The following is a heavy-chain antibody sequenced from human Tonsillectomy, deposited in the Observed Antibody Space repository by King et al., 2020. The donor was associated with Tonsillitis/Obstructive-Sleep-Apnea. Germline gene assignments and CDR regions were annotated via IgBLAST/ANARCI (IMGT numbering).Heavy chain of an antibody. Sequence: QLQESGPGLVKPSETLSLTCTVSGGSISSYYWSWIRQPPGKGLEWIGYIYYSGSTNYNPSLKSRVTISVDTSKNQFSLKLSSVTAADTAVYYCARHAPLITIFGVVYAFDIWGQGTMVTVSS. J-gene: IGHJ3*02. D-gene: IGHD3-3*01. CDR2: IYYSGST. CDR3: ARHAPLITIFGVVYAFDI. CDR1: GGSISSYY. V-gene: IGHV4-59*08.